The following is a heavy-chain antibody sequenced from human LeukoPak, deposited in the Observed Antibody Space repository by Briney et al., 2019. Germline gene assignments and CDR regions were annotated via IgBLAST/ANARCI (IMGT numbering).Heavy chain of an antibody. CDR1: GFTVSSNY. Sequence: PGGSLRLSCAASGFTVSSNYMSWVRQAPGKGLEWVSVIYSGGSTYYADSVKGRFTISRDNSKNTLYLQMNSLRAEDTAVYYCARDASEPGIAAAGTNYMDVWGKGTTVTVSS. D-gene: IGHD6-13*01. J-gene: IGHJ6*03. V-gene: IGHV3-53*01. CDR2: IYSGGST. CDR3: ARDASEPGIAAAGTNYMDV.